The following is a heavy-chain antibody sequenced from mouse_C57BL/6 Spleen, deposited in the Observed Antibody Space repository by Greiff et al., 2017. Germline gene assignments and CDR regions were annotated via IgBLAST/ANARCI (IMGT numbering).Heavy chain of an antibody. D-gene: IGHD2-4*01. CDR3: SDYDYAMDY. J-gene: IGHJ4*01. Sequence: VQLQQSGPELVKPGASVKISCKASGYSFTDYNMNWVKQSNGKSLEWIGVITPNYGTTSYTQKFKGKATLTVAQSSSTAYMQLNSRTSEDSACYYCSDYDYAMDYWGQGTSVTVSS. CDR2: ITPNYGTT. V-gene: IGHV1-39*01. CDR1: GYSFTDYN.